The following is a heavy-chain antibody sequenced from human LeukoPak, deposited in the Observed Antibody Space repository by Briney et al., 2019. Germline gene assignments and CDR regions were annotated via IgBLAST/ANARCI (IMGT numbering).Heavy chain of an antibody. CDR2: ISGSGGST. J-gene: IGHJ4*02. CDR1: GLTFSIYA. Sequence: GGSLRLSCAASGLTFSIYAMSWVRQAPGKGLEWLSAISGSGGSTYYADSVKGRFTISRDNSKNTLYLQINSLRAGDTAVYYCAKDRLGATDFWGQGTLVTVSS. D-gene: IGHD1-26*01. CDR3: AKDRLGATDF. V-gene: IGHV3-23*01.